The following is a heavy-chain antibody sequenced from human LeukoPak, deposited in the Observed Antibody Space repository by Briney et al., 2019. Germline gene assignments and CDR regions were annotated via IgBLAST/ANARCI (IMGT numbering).Heavy chain of an antibody. CDR2: INHSGST. CDR3: ARGRRVGATTVLLGGMDV. V-gene: IGHV4-34*01. D-gene: IGHD1-26*01. CDR1: GGSFGGYY. Sequence: SETLSLTCAVYGGSFGGYYWSWIRQPPGKGLEWLGEINHSGSTNYNPSLKSRVTISVDTSKNQFSLKLSSVTAADTAVYYCARGRRVGATTVLLGGMDVWGQGTTVTVSS. J-gene: IGHJ6*02.